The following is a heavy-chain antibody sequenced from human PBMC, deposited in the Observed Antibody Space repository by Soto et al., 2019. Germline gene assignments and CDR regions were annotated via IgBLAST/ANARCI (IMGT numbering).Heavy chain of an antibody. CDR1: GFTVSSNY. CDR2: IYSGGST. CDR3: ARSYYGSGSYRVY. Sequence: GGSLRLSCAASGFTVSSNYMSWVRQAPGKGLEWVSVIYSGGSTYYADSVKGRFTISRDNSKNTLYLQMNSLRAEDTAVYYCARSYYGSGSYRVYWGQGTLVTVSS. V-gene: IGHV3-66*01. D-gene: IGHD3-10*01. J-gene: IGHJ4*02.